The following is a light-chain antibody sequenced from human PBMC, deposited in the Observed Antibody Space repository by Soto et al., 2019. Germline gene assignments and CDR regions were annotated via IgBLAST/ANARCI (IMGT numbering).Light chain of an antibody. V-gene: IGKV3-15*01. CDR2: DTS. Sequence: EVVMRQSPATLSVYPGEGATLSCRASQGIGDTLAWYQHKPGQTPRLLIYDTSTRATGVPTRFSGSRSGAEFTLTINSLQSEDCAVYYCQPYNNWPLTFGGGTKVEIK. CDR1: QGIGDT. J-gene: IGKJ4*01. CDR3: QPYNNWPLT.